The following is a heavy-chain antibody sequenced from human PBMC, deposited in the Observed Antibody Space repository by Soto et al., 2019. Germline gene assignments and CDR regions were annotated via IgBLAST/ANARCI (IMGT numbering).Heavy chain of an antibody. V-gene: IGHV1-3*01. CDR1: GYTFTSYA. D-gene: IGHD1-1*01. CDR2: INAGNGNT. CDR3: ARDRETQYNWGWFDP. J-gene: IGHJ5*02. Sequence: ASVKVSCKASGYTFTSYAMHWVRQAPGQRLEWMGWINAGNGNTKYSQKFQGRVTITRDTSASTAYMELSSLRSEDTAVYYCARDRETQYNWGWFDPWGQGTLVTVSS.